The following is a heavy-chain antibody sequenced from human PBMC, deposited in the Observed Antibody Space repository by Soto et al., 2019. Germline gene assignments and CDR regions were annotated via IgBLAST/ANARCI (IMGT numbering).Heavy chain of an antibody. CDR2: ISRNSANI. V-gene: IGHV3-9*01. CDR1: GFSFDDYG. CDR3: AKDIGPGGHGSGSLYYYHGMDV. J-gene: IGHJ6*02. Sequence: EVQLVESGGGLVQPGRSLRLACAASGFSFDDYGMHWVRQAPGRGLEWVSGISRNSANIHYADSVKGRFTISRDNAKNSLYLQMNSLRAEDTALYYCAKDIGPGGHGSGSLYYYHGMDVWGQGTTVTVSS. D-gene: IGHD3-10*01.